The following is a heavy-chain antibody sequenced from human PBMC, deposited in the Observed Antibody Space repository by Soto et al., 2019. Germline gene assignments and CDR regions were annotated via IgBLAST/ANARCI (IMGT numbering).Heavy chain of an antibody. CDR1: GFTFSSYW. J-gene: IGHJ6*02. CDR3: SADIGFYGLDV. Sequence: AGGALRPSCAASGFTFSSYWMHWVRQAPGKRLVRISRIKSKTDGETTDYAAPVKGRFTISRDDLQNTLYLQMNSLRSVDTALYYCSADIGFYGLDVCGQGTTVTLSS. V-gene: IGHV3-15*07. D-gene: IGHD3-16*02. CDR2: IKSKTDGETT.